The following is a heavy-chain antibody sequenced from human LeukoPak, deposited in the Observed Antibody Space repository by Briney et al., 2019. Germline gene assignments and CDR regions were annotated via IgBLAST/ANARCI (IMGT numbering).Heavy chain of an antibody. Sequence: GGSLRLSCAASGFTFSSYGMHWVRQAPGKGLEWVAVISYDGSNKYYADSVKGRFTIPRDNSKNTLYLQMNSLRAEDTAVYYCAKDLDGSGWYRSYYYYYGMDVWGQGTTVTVSS. J-gene: IGHJ6*02. CDR3: AKDLDGSGWYRSYYYYYGMDV. V-gene: IGHV3-30*18. CDR1: GFTFSSYG. CDR2: ISYDGSNK. D-gene: IGHD6-19*01.